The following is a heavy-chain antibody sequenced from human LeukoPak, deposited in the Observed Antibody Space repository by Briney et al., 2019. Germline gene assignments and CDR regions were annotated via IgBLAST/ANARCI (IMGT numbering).Heavy chain of an antibody. Sequence: GGSLRLSRAASGFAFSIYWMSWVRQAPGRGREWVANIKQDGSEKYYVDSVKGRFTISRDNAKNSLYLQMNSLRAEDTAVYYCARVRGSSYFDYWGQGTLVTVSS. CDR1: GFAFSIYW. CDR3: ARVRGSSYFDY. V-gene: IGHV3-7*01. CDR2: IKQDGSEK. J-gene: IGHJ4*02. D-gene: IGHD6-6*01.